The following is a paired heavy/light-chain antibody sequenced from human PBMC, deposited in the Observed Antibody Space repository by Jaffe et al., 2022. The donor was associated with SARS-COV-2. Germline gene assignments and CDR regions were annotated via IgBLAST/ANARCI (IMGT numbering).Light chain of an antibody. V-gene: IGKV4-1*01. CDR3: QQYYGTPPT. CDR1: QSVLYSSDNKNY. J-gene: IGKJ4*01. CDR2: WAS. Sequence: DIVMTQSPDSLAVSLGERATINCKSSQSVLYSSDNKNYLAWYQQKPGQPPKLLIYWASTRESGVPDRFSGSGSGTDFTLTISSLQAEDVAVYYCQQYYGTPPTFGGGTKVEIK.
Heavy chain of an antibody. D-gene: IGHD4-17*01. CDR3: ARKRLTGTSRGWFDP. CDR1: GGSISSSSYY. CDR2: IHYSGST. Sequence: QLQLQESGPGLVKPSETLSLTCTVSGGSISSSSYYWGWVRQAPGKGLEWIGSIHYSGSTYYNPSLKSRVTISVDTSKNQFSLKLSSVTATDTAVYYCARKRLTGTSRGWFDPWGQGTLVIVSS. V-gene: IGHV4-39*01. J-gene: IGHJ5*02.